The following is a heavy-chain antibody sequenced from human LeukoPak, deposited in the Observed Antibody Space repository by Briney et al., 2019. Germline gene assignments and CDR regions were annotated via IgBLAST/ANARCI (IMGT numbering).Heavy chain of an antibody. CDR3: ATVTTSPAQLYGMDV. Sequence: ASVKVSCKVSGYTLTELSMHWVRQAPGKGLEWMGGLDPEDGETIYAQKFQGRVTMTEDTSTDTAYMELSSLRSEDTAVYYCATVTTSPAQLYGMDVWGQGTTVTVSS. V-gene: IGHV1-24*01. CDR1: GYTLTELS. CDR2: LDPEDGET. D-gene: IGHD3-3*01. J-gene: IGHJ6*02.